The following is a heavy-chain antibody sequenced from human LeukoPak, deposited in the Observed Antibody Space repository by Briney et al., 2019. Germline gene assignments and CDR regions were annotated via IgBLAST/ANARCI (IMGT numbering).Heavy chain of an antibody. CDR1: GGPFSSYA. CDR3: ASSPGYCSSTSCYLAVWFDP. D-gene: IGHD2-2*01. Sequence: SVKVSCKASGGPFSSYAISGVRQAPGQGFEGRGGITPIFGTANYAQKFQGRVTITTDESTSTAYMELSSLRSEDTAVYYCASSPGYCSSTSCYLAVWFDPWGQGTLVTVSS. CDR2: ITPIFGTA. J-gene: IGHJ5*02. V-gene: IGHV1-69*05.